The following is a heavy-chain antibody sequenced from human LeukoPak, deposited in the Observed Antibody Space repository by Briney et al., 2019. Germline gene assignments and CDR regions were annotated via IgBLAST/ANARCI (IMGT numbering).Heavy chain of an antibody. J-gene: IGHJ6*02. CDR2: ISGSGGST. CDR1: GFTFSSYA. Sequence: GGSLRLSCAASGFTFSSYAMSRVRQAPGKGLEWVSAISGSGGSTYYADSVKGRFTISRDNSKNTLYLQMNSLRAEDTAVYYCAKEAVLMVYAIPSYYYYGMDVWGQGTTVTVSS. V-gene: IGHV3-23*01. D-gene: IGHD2-8*01. CDR3: AKEAVLMVYAIPSYYYYGMDV.